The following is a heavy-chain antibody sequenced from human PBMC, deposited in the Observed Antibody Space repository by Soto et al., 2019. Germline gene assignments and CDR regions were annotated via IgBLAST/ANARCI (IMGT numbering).Heavy chain of an antibody. V-gene: IGHV3-23*01. J-gene: IGHJ4*01. CDR2: ISGSGGST. Sequence: GGSLRLSCAACGFTFSSYSITWVRQAPWKGLEWLSAISGSGGSTQYADSVKGRFTISSDNSKNTLYLQMNSLRAEDTAVYYCAKDAYCSTTSSYADYGGHGTLVTVSS. CDR3: AKDAYCSTTSSYADY. CDR1: GFTFSSYS. D-gene: IGHD2-2*01.